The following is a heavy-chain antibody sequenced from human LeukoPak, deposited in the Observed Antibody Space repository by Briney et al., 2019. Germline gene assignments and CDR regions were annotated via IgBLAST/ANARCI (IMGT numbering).Heavy chain of an antibody. V-gene: IGHV3-30*04. CDR3: AKDSSTFVEMATLLDY. CDR1: GFTFSSYA. Sequence: GRSLRLSCAASGFTFSSYAMHWVRQAPGKGLEWVAVISYDGSNKYYADSVKGRFTTSRDNSKNTLYLQMNSLRAEDTAVYYCAKDSSTFVEMATLLDYWGQGTLVTVSS. CDR2: ISYDGSNK. D-gene: IGHD5-24*01. J-gene: IGHJ4*02.